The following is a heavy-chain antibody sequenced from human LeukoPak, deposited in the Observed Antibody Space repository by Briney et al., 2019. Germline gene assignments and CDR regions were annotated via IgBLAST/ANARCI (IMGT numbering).Heavy chain of an antibody. Sequence: ASVKVSCKASGYTFTSYYMHWVRQGPGQGLEWMGIINPSGGSTSYAQKFQGRVTMTRDTSTSTVYMELSSLRSEDTAVYYCARESEMATIIPWGQGTLVTVSS. D-gene: IGHD5-24*01. V-gene: IGHV1-46*01. CDR2: INPSGGST. CDR3: ARESEMATIIP. CDR1: GYTFTSYY. J-gene: IGHJ5*02.